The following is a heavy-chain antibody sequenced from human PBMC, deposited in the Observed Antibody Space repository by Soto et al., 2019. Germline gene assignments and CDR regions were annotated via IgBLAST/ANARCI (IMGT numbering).Heavy chain of an antibody. V-gene: IGHV3-7*01. Sequence: RGSLRLSCAASGFTFSSYWMSWVRQAPGKGLEWVANIKQDGSEKYYVDSVKGRFTISRDNAKNSLYLQMNSLRAEDTAVYYCARVGSSSPDPDYYMDVWGKGTTVTVSS. CDR3: ARVGSSSPDPDYYMDV. D-gene: IGHD6-6*01. J-gene: IGHJ6*03. CDR1: GFTFSSYW. CDR2: IKQDGSEK.